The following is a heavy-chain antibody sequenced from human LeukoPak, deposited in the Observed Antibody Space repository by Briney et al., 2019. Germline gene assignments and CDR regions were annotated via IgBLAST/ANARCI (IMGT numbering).Heavy chain of an antibody. CDR2: INPNSGGT. CDR3: ARRATVTLDAFDI. Sequence: ASVKVSCKASGYTFTGYYMHWVRQAPGQGLEWMGRINPNSGGTNYAQKFQGRVTMTRDTSISTAYMELSSLRSEDTAVYYCARRATVTLDAFDIWGQGTMVTVSS. V-gene: IGHV1-2*06. CDR1: GYTFTGYY. D-gene: IGHD4-17*01. J-gene: IGHJ3*02.